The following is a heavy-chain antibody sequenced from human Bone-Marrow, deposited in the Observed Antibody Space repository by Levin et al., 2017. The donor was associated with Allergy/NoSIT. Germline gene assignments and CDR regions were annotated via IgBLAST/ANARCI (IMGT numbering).Heavy chain of an antibody. CDR1: GFTFTSSA. CDR3: AAERAGTDAFDI. V-gene: IGHV1-58*01. CDR2: IVVGSGNT. D-gene: IGHD6-13*01. J-gene: IGHJ3*02. Sequence: SVKVSCKASGFTFTSSAVQWVRQARGQRLEWIGWIVVGSGNTNYAQKFQERVTITRDMSTSTAYMELSSLRSEDTAVYYCAAERAGTDAFDIWGQGTMVTVSS.